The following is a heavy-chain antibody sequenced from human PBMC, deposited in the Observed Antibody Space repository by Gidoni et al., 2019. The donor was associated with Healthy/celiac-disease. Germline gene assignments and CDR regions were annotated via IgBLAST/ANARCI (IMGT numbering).Heavy chain of an antibody. J-gene: IGHJ4*02. CDR1: GFTFSSYG. Sequence: QVQLVESGGGVVQPGRSLRLSCAASGFTFSSYGMHWVRQAPGKGLEWVAVISYDGSNKYYADSVKGRFTISRDNSKNTLYLQMNSLRAEDTAVYYCAKDRYYDSSGYSSYFDYWGQGTLVTVSS. V-gene: IGHV3-30*18. CDR3: AKDRYYDSSGYSSYFDY. CDR2: ISYDGSNK. D-gene: IGHD3-22*01.